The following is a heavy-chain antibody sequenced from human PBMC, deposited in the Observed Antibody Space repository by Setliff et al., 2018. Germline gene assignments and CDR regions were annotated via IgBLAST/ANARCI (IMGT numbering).Heavy chain of an antibody. J-gene: IGHJ4*02. CDR2: INHSGST. CDR1: GYSISSGYY. D-gene: IGHD5-12*01. Sequence: PSETLSLTCAVSGYSISSGYYWGWIRQPPGKGLEWIGSINHSGSTNYNPSLKSRVTISVDTSKNQFSLKLSSVTAADTAVYYCARGGYSRGPPVYYFDYWGQGTLVTAPQ. CDR3: ARGGYSRGPPVYYFDY. V-gene: IGHV4-38-2*01.